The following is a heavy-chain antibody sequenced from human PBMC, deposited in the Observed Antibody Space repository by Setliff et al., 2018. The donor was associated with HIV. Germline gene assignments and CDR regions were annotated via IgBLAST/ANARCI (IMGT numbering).Heavy chain of an antibody. CDR2: LYPGDSDT. V-gene: IGHV5-51*01. J-gene: IGHJ4*02. Sequence: PGESLKISCRHYGYSFTSHWIGWVRQMPGKGLQWMGILYPGDSDTKYSPSFQGQVTISADRSISTVYLQWNSLKASDTAMYYCARQASWGYYFDYWGQGTLVTVSS. D-gene: IGHD3-16*01. CDR3: ARQASWGYYFDY. CDR1: GYSFTSHW.